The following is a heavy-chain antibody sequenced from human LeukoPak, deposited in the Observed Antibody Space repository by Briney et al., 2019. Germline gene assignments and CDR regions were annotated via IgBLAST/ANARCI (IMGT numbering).Heavy chain of an antibody. CDR3: AREHGSGRLYYYYGMDV. Sequence: GGSLRLSCAASGFTFSSYWMSWVRQAPGKGLEWVANIKQDGSEKYYVDSVKGRFTISRDNAKNSLYLQMNSLRAEDTAVYYCAREHGSGRLYYYYGMDVWGQGTTVTVSS. J-gene: IGHJ6*02. CDR2: IKQDGSEK. D-gene: IGHD3-10*01. CDR1: GFTFSSYW. V-gene: IGHV3-7*01.